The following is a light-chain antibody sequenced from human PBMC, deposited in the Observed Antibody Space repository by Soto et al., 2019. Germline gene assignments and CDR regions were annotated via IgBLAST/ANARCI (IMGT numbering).Light chain of an antibody. J-gene: IGKJ4*01. CDR2: LGS. CDR1: QSLLHSNGYNY. Sequence: DIAMTQSPLSLPVTPGDPASISCRSSQSLLHSNGYNYLDWYLQKPGQSPQLLIYLGSNRASGAPDRFSGSGSGTDFTLKISRVEAEDVGVYYCMQGRQTPLTFGGGTKVEIK. V-gene: IGKV2-28*01. CDR3: MQGRQTPLT.